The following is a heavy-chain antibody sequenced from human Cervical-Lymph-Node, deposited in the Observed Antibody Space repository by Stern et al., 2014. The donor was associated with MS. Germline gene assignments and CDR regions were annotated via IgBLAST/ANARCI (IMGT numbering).Heavy chain of an antibody. D-gene: IGHD3-22*01. CDR3: AAEPGYYDSSGYDAFDI. CDR1: GFTFTSSA. CDR2: IVVGSGNT. V-gene: IGHV1-58*01. Sequence: QLVQSGPEVKKPGTSVKVSCKASGFTFTSSAVQWVRQARGQRLEWIGWIVVGSGNTNYAQKFQERVTLTRDMSTSTAYMELSSLRSEDTAVYYCAAEPGYYDSSGYDAFDIWGQGTMVTVSS. J-gene: IGHJ3*02.